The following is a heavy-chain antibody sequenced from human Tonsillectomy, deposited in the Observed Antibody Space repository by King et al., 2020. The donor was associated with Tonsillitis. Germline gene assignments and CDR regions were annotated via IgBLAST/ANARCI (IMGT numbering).Heavy chain of an antibody. CDR2: ISWKSGSI. Sequence: VQLVESGGGLVQPGRSLRLSCAASGFTFDDYAMHWVRQAPGKGLEWVSGISWKSGSIGYADSVKGRFTISSDNANNSLYLHMNSLGAEDTALYFCATDAGGYEYYQYGMDVWGQGTTVTVSS. CDR1: GFTFDDYA. V-gene: IGHV3-9*01. D-gene: IGHD5-12*01. J-gene: IGHJ6*02. CDR3: ATDAGGYEYYQYGMDV.